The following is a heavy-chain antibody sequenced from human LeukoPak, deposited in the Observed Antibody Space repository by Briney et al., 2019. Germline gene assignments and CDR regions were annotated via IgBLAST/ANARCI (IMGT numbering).Heavy chain of an antibody. CDR1: GFTFSSYS. CDR3: TRAVAAADFSPGY. D-gene: IGHD6-13*01. J-gene: IGHJ4*02. Sequence: GGSLRLSCVASGFTFSSYSMNWVRQAPGKGLEWVSCISSSSSYIYYADSVKGRFTISRDNAKNSVYLQMNSLRAEDTAVYYCTRAVAAADFSPGYWGQGTLVTVSS. V-gene: IGHV3-21*01. CDR2: ISSSSSYI.